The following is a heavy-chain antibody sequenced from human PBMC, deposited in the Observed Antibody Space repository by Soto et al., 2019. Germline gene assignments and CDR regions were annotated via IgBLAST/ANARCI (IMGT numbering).Heavy chain of an antibody. CDR3: ARGRSTMVRGVNTFTYGMDV. CDR1: GFTFSSYS. D-gene: IGHD3-10*01. J-gene: IGHJ6*02. V-gene: IGHV3-48*02. Sequence: GGSLRLSCAASGFTFSSYSMNWVRQAPGKGLEWVSYISSSSSTIYYADSVKGRFTISRDNAKNSLYLQMNSLRDEDTAVYYCARGRSTMVRGVNTFTYGMDVWGQGTTVTVSS. CDR2: ISSSSSTI.